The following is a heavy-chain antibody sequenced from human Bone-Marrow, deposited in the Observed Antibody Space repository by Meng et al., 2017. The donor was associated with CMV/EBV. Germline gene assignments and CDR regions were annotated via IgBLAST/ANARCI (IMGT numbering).Heavy chain of an antibody. CDR3: ARDRPGGSGSYPDI. D-gene: IGHD3-22*01. V-gene: IGHV1-69*04. J-gene: IGHJ4*02. CDR1: GSFCNFP. Sequence: GSFCNFPMRWVRQAPGQGLEWMGRIIPILEITNYAQKFQGRVTITADKSTSTAYMELSSLRSEDTAVYYCARDRPGGSGSYPDIWGQGTLVTVSS. CDR2: IIPILEIT.